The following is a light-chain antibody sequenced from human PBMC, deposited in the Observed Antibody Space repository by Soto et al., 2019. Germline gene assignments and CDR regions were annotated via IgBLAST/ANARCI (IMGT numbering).Light chain of an antibody. CDR2: GAS. CDR1: QSVSSSY. V-gene: IGKV3D-7*01. Sequence: PGERVTLSCSASQSVSSSYLTWYQQKPGQAPRLLIYGASTRATSIPARFSGSGSGTDFTLTISSLQPEDFAVYYCQQDYNLPPTFGQGTKVDIK. CDR3: QQDYNLPPT. J-gene: IGKJ1*01.